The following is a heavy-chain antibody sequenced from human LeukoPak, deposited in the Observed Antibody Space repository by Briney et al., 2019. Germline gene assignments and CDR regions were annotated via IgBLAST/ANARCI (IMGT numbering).Heavy chain of an antibody. CDR2: ISAYNGNT. CDR1: AYTFTIYG. J-gene: IGHJ2*01. CDR3: ARSEEYYYDSSGYYYWYFVL. Sequence: GASVTVSFTSSAYTFTIYGISWVRQAPGQGLEWMGWISAYNGNTNNAQKLQGRVTMTTDTSTSTAYMELRCLKSDPTAVYYCARSEEYYYDSSGYYYWYFVLWGRGTLVTVSS. V-gene: IGHV1-18*01. D-gene: IGHD3-22*01.